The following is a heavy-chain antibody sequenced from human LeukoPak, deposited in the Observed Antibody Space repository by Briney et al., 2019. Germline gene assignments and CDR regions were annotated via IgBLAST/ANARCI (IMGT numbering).Heavy chain of an antibody. J-gene: IGHJ4*02. CDR2: IEQDGSDI. CDR3: ARVTAWGYFDY. Sequence: GGSLRLSCAASGFTFSDYWMTWFRQAPGKGPERVASIEQDGSDIQYVDFVKGRFTISRDNGRNSVYLQMSSLRAEDTAVYYCARVTAWGYFDYWGQGTLVSVSS. V-gene: IGHV3-7*01. CDR1: GFTFSDYW. D-gene: IGHD1-26*01.